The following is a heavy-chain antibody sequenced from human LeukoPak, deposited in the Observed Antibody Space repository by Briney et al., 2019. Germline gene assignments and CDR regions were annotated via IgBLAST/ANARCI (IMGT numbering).Heavy chain of an antibody. CDR1: GYTFTSYG. J-gene: IGHJ5*02. V-gene: IGHV1-18*01. D-gene: IGHD4-11*01. CDR3: ARSEDSNYWFDP. CDR2: ISAYNGNT. Sequence: ASVKLSCTASGYTFTSYGISWVRQAPGKGLEWMGWISAYNGNTNYAQRLQGRVTMTTDTSTSTAYMELRSLRSDDTAVYYCARSEDSNYWFDPWGQGTLVTVSS.